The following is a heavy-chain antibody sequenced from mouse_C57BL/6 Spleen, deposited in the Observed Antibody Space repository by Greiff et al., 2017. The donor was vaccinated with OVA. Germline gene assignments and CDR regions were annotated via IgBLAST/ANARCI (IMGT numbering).Heavy chain of an antibody. Sequence: VQLQQSGAELVRPGASVKLSCKASGYTFTDYYINWVKQRPGQGLEWIARIYPGSGNTYYNEKFKGKATLTAEKSSSTAYMQLSSLTSEDSAVYFCAITTVVATGFDYWGQGTTLTVSS. CDR2: IYPGSGNT. V-gene: IGHV1-76*01. J-gene: IGHJ2*01. CDR3: AITTVVATGFDY. D-gene: IGHD1-1*01. CDR1: GYTFTDYY.